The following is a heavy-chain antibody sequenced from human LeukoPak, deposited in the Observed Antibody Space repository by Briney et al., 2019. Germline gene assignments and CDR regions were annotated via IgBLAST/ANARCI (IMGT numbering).Heavy chain of an antibody. D-gene: IGHD3-10*01. J-gene: IGHJ4*02. V-gene: IGHV1-18*01. CDR2: ISAYNGNT. Sequence: ASVKVSCKASGYTFTSYGISWVRQAPGQGLEWMGWISAYNGNTNYAQKLQGRVTMTTDTSTSTAYMELRSLRSDDTAVCYCARVLTYYGSGSFSDYWGQGTLVTV. CDR1: GYTFTSYG. CDR3: ARVLTYYGSGSFSDY.